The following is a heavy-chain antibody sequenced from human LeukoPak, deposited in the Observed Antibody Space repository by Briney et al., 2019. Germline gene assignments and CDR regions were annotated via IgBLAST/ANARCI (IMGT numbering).Heavy chain of an antibody. J-gene: IGHJ6*03. V-gene: IGHV4-34*01. Sequence: PSETLSLTCAVYGVSFSGYYWSWIRQPPGKGLEWVGEINHSGSTNYNPSLKSRVTISVDTSKNQFSLKLSSVTAADTAVYYCARQKGYYYYYYMDVWGKGTTVTVSS. CDR2: INHSGST. CDR3: ARQKGYYYYYYMDV. CDR1: GVSFSGYY.